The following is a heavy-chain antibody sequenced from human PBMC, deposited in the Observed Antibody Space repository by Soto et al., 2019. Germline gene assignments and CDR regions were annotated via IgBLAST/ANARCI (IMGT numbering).Heavy chain of an antibody. D-gene: IGHD3-3*01. CDR1: GYSFTSYW. V-gene: IGHV5-51*01. CDR3: ASSYYDFWSGDYNWFDP. CDR2: IYPGDSDT. J-gene: IGHJ5*02. Sequence: PGESLKISCKGSGYSFTSYWIGRVRQMPGKGLKWMGIIYPGDSDTRYSPSFQGQVTISADKSISTAYLQWSSLKASDTAMYYCASSYYDFWSGDYNWFDPWGQGTLVTVSS.